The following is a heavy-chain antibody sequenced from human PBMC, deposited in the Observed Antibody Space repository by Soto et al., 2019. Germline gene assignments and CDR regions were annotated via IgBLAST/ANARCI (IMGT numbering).Heavy chain of an antibody. CDR2: IKGDGSSL. J-gene: IGHJ4*02. V-gene: IGHV3-74*01. D-gene: IGHD1-7*01. CDR3: ARDRSSITGTAGDY. CDR1: GFTFSSHW. Sequence: GGSLRLSCAASGFTFSSHWMHWVRQTPGKGLVWVSRIKGDGSSLSYADSVKGRFTISRDNAKSTLYLQMNTLRAEDTALYYCARDRSSITGTAGDYWGQGTLVTVSS.